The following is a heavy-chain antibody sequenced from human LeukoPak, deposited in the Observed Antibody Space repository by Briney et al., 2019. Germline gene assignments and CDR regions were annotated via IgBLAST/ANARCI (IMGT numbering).Heavy chain of an antibody. D-gene: IGHD6-19*01. CDR3: AKDGLESSGWYEGGYFDY. J-gene: IGHJ4*02. Sequence: PSGGSLRLSCVVSGFTFSTYAMTWVRQAPGKGLEWVSPISGGGGSTYYADSVKGRFTISRDNSKNTLYLQMNSLRVEDTAVYYCAKDGLESSGWYEGGYFDYWGQGTLVTVSS. CDR2: ISGGGGST. CDR1: GFTFSTYA. V-gene: IGHV3-23*01.